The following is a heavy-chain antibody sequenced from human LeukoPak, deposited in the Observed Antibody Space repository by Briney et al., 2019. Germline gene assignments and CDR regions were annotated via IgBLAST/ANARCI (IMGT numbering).Heavy chain of an antibody. CDR3: ARDLYYYDSNGYPII. D-gene: IGHD3-22*01. CDR1: GFTFSDYY. J-gene: IGHJ4*02. V-gene: IGHV3-11*01. CDR2: ISSSGSTI. Sequence: PGGSLRLSCAASGFTFSDYYMSWIRQAPGKGLEWVSYISSSGSTIYYADSVKGRFTISRDNAKNSLYLQMNSLRAEDTAVYYCARDLYYYDSNGYPIIRGQGTLVTVSS.